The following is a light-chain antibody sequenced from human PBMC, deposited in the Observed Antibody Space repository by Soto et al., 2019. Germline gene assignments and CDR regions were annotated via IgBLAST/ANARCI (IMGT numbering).Light chain of an antibody. J-gene: IGKJ1*01. Sequence: DIQMTQSPSTLSASIGDRVTITCRASQSISTWLAWYQQKPGKAPKLLIYKASSLQSGVPSRFSGSGSGTEFTLTISSLQPDDFSTYYCQQYNSCSRGTFGQGTKVEIK. CDR1: QSISTW. CDR3: QQYNSCSRGT. CDR2: KAS. V-gene: IGKV1-5*03.